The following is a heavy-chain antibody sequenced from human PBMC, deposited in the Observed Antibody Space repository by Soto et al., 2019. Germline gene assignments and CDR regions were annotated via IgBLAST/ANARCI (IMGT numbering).Heavy chain of an antibody. D-gene: IGHD2-8*02. J-gene: IGHJ4*02. CDR2: LNWKGGSI. Sequence: PGGSLRLSCAASGFTCNNYGMSWVRQAPGKGLEWVSGLNWKGGSIGYADSVKGRFIISRDNAKKTLYLEMNSLRAEDTALYYCVRDRFCTGGSCYVHYFDLWGQGA. V-gene: IGHV3-20*04. CDR3: VRDRFCTGGSCYVHYFDL. CDR1: GFTCNNYG.